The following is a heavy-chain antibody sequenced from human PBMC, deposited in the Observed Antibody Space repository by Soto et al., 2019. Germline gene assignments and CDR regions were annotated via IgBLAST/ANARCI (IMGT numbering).Heavy chain of an antibody. J-gene: IGHJ6*02. D-gene: IGHD2-15*01. CDR1: VFTVSDYY. V-gene: IGHV3-11*01. Sequence: GSLRLCFAASVFTVSDYYMSWIRQAPGKGLEWVSYISSSGSTIYYADSVKGRFTISRDNAKNSMYLQMNSLRAEDTAVYYCARACSGGSCYSIGTVGMDVWGQGTTVTVSS. CDR3: ARACSGGSCYSIGTVGMDV. CDR2: ISSSGSTI.